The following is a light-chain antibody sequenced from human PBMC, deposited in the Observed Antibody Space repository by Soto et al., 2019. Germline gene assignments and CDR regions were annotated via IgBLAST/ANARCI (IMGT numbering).Light chain of an antibody. V-gene: IGKV4-1*01. J-gene: IGKJ3*01. CDR2: WVS. CDR1: QSVLYSSNNKNY. CDR3: QQYYSTPFT. Sequence: DIVMTQSPDYLAVSLGERATINCKSSQSVLYSSNNKNYLAWYQQKPGQPPKLLIYWVSTRESGVPDRFSGSGSGTDFTLSISSLQAEDVAVYYCQQYYSTPFTFGPGTKVDIK.